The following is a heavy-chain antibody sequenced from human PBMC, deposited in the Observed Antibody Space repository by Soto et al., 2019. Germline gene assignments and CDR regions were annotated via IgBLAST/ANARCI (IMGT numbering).Heavy chain of an antibody. CDR2: IVGSGGIT. CDR3: AKSGAAEYETSGYYCDY. Sequence: GGSLRLFCAASGFTFSSYAMNWVRQAPGKGLEWVSAIVGSGGITYYADSVKGRFTISRDNSRNTLYLQMNSLRAEDTAIYCCAKSGAAEYETSGYYCDYWGQVILVTVSS. CDR1: GFTFSSYA. J-gene: IGHJ4*02. V-gene: IGHV3-23*01. D-gene: IGHD3-22*01.